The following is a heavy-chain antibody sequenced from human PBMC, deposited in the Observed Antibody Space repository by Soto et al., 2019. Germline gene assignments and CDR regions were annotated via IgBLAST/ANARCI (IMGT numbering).Heavy chain of an antibody. CDR1: GYTFSSYG. J-gene: IGHJ5*02. Sequence: GASVKVSCKASGYTFSSYGMSGVRQAPGQGLEWMGWISAYNGNTNYAQKPQGRVTMTTDTSTSTAYMELRSLRSDDTAVYYCARDKAYSSSWSRFDPWGQGTLVTVSS. V-gene: IGHV1-18*01. CDR2: ISAYNGNT. CDR3: ARDKAYSSSWSRFDP. D-gene: IGHD6-13*01.